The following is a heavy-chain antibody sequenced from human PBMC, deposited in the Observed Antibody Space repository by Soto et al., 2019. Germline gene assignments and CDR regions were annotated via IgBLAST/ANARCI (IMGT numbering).Heavy chain of an antibody. D-gene: IGHD6-6*01. Sequence: EVQLLESGGGLVQPGGSLRLSCAGSGFTFSGYAMTWVRQAPGKGLEWVSAVSGSGGGGSTFYADSVKGRFTISRDNSKNTLYLQMDSLRAEDTAIYYCAKYEWGSSSSYYYYGMDVWGQGTTVTVSS. CDR1: GFTFSGYA. V-gene: IGHV3-23*01. J-gene: IGHJ6*02. CDR3: AKYEWGSSSSYYYYGMDV. CDR2: VSGSGGGGST.